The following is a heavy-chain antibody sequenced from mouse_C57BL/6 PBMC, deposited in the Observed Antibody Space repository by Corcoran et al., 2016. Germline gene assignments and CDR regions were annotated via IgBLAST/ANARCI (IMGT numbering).Heavy chain of an antibody. D-gene: IGHD1-1*01. V-gene: IGHV9-3*01. CDR2: INTYSGVP. Sequence: QIQLVQAGPELKKPGETVKISCKASGYTFTTYGMSWVKQDPGKGLKWMGWINTYSGVPTYADDFKGRFAFSLETSASTAYLQINNLKNEDTATYFCARASITTVVDDYWGQGTTLTVSS. CDR1: GYTFTTYG. CDR3: ARASITTVVDDY. J-gene: IGHJ2*01.